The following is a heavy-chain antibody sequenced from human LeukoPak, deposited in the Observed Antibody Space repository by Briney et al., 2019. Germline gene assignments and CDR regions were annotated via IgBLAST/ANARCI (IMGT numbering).Heavy chain of an antibody. CDR2: INSDGSST. D-gene: IGHD6-19*01. CDR3: ARAPRYSSGWYYDY. Sequence: PGRSLRLSCAASGFTFSSYAMHWVRQAPGKGLVWVSRINSDGSSTSYADSVKGRFTISRDNAKNTLYLQMNSLRAEDTAVYYCARAPRYSSGWYYDYWGQGTLVTVSS. V-gene: IGHV3-74*01. J-gene: IGHJ4*02. CDR1: GFTFSSYA.